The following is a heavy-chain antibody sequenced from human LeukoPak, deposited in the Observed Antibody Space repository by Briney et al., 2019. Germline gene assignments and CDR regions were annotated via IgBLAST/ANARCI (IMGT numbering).Heavy chain of an antibody. J-gene: IGHJ6*04. V-gene: IGHV1-69*06. CDR3: ARNTQVRGVINLRYGMDV. D-gene: IGHD3-10*01. CDR2: IIPIFGTA. Sequence: SVKVSCKASGGTFSSYAISWVRQAPGQGLEWMGGIIPIFGTANYAQKFQGRVTITEDKSTSTAYMELSSLRSEDTAVYYCARNTQVRGVINLRYGMDVWGKGTTVTVSS. CDR1: GGTFSSYA.